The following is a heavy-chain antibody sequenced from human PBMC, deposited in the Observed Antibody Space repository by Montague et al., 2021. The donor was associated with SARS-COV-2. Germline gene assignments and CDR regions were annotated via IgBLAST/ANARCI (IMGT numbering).Heavy chain of an antibody. V-gene: IGHV3-30-3*01. Sequence: SRSLSLSASGFTFTSYSMNRVRQAPGKGLEALSVISSDGSYKYYADSVKGRFTISRDNSRNTLYLQMNSLRPEDTAVYYCARDLLRHKGGFDSWGQGTLVTVSS. CDR1: GFTFTSYS. D-gene: IGHD2/OR15-2a*01. CDR3: ARDLLRHKGGFDS. J-gene: IGHJ4*02. CDR2: ISSDGSYK.